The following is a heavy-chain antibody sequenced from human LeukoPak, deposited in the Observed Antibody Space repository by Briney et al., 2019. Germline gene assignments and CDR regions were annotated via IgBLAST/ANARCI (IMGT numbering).Heavy chain of an antibody. CDR3: ATIKRGNIYGYFDF. V-gene: IGHV4-4*09. CDR2: MLDTVTT. Sequence: SETLSLTCTVSGGPISSYYWIWIRQPPGKGLEWIGYMLDTVTTKDNPSLKSRFTLSADTSKNQFSLRLTSVTAADTAVYYCATIKRGNIYGYFDFWGQGILVTVSS. CDR1: GGPISSYY. J-gene: IGHJ4*02. D-gene: IGHD5-18*01.